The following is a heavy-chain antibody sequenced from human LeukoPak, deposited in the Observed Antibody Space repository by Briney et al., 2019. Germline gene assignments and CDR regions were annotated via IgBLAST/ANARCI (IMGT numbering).Heavy chain of an antibody. D-gene: IGHD6-6*01. Sequence: SETLSLTCTVSGYSISSGFYWGWIRQPPGKGLEWIGNVYHGGSSYYNPSLKSRVTISVDTSKNQFSLNLYSVTAADTAVYYCARRVGSSDCFDYWGQGTLVAVSS. J-gene: IGHJ4*02. V-gene: IGHV4-38-2*02. CDR1: GYSISSGFY. CDR3: ARRVGSSDCFDY. CDR2: VYHGGSS.